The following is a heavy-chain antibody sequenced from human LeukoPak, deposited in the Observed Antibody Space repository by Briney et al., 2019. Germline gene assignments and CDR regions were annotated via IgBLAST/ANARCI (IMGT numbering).Heavy chain of an antibody. CDR2: IFPGDSDT. D-gene: IGHD2-2*01. J-gene: IGHJ4*02. CDR1: GYSFTSNW. V-gene: IGHV5-51*01. CDR3: ARGLGYCSSNTCRTFDY. Sequence: GESLKISCKGSGYSFTSNWTVWVRQLPGKSLDWMGIIFPGDSDTRYSPSFQGQVTISADKSITTAYLQWSSLKASDTAMYYCARGLGYCSSNTCRTFDYWGQGILVTVSS.